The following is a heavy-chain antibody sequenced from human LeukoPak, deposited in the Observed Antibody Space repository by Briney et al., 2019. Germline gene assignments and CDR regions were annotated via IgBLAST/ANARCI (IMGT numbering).Heavy chain of an antibody. V-gene: IGHV3-30*18. CDR2: ISYDGTKK. J-gene: IGHJ4*02. Sequence: GRSLRLSCAASGFTFSSYGMHWVRQAPGKGLEWVAIISYDGTKKDYADSVKGRFTISRDNSKNTLSLQMSSLRPEDTALYYCGKDGIARGSGSYLDYGAQGTRSPSPQ. CDR1: GFTFSSYG. D-gene: IGHD3-10*01. CDR3: GKDGIARGSGSYLDY.